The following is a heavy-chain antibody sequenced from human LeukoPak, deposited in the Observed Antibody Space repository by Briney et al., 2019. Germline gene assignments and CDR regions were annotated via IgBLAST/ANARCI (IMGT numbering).Heavy chain of an antibody. V-gene: IGHV4-59*01. D-gene: IGHD3-22*01. CDR1: GGSISSYY. CDR3: ARVDYDSSGYYDWVFDY. CDR2: IYYSGST. J-gene: IGHJ4*02. Sequence: KPSETLSLTCTVSGGSISSYYWSWIRQPPGKGLEWIGYIYYSGSTNYNPSLKSRVTISVDTSKNQFSLKLSSVTAADTAVYYCARVDYDSSGYYDWVFDYWGQGTLVTVSS.